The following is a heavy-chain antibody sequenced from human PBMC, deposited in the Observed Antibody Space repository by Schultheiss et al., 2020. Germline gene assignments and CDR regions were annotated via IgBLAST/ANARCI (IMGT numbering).Heavy chain of an antibody. D-gene: IGHD6-13*01. CDR2: INPNSGGT. J-gene: IGHJ6*02. Sequence: ASVKVSCKASGYTFTGYYMHWVRQAPGQGLEWMGWINPNSGGTNYAQKFQGRVTITRDTSASTAYMELSSLRSEDTAVYYCARERVAAAGGMDVWGQGTTVTVSS. CDR1: GYTFTGYY. CDR3: ARERVAAAGGMDV. V-gene: IGHV1-2*02.